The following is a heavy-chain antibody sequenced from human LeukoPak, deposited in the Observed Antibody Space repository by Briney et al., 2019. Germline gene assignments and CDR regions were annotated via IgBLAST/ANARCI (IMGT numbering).Heavy chain of an antibody. V-gene: IGHV3-30*03. J-gene: IGHJ5*02. CDR3: ATRDYYDNSGP. CDR1: GFTFSSYG. D-gene: IGHD3-22*01. CDR2: ISYDGSNK. Sequence: GGSLGLSCAASGFTFSSYGMHWVRQAPGKGLEWVAVISYDGSNKYYADSVKGRFTISRDNSKNTLYLQMNSLRAEDTAVYFCATRDYYDNSGPWGQGTLVTISS.